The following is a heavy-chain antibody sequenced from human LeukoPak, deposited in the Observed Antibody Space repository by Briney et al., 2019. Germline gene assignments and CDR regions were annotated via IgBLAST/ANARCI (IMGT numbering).Heavy chain of an antibody. CDR1: GGSFSGYH. CDR2: IKHSGST. CDR3: ARQKSKKYYYDSSGYPRSNYFDY. Sequence: PSETLSLTCAVYGGSFSGYHWIWIRQPPGKGLEWIGEIKHSGSTNYNPSLKSRFTISVDTSKNQFSLKLSSVNAADTAVYYCARQKSKKYYYDSSGYPRSNYFDYWGQGTLVTVSS. V-gene: IGHV4-34*01. J-gene: IGHJ4*02. D-gene: IGHD3-22*01.